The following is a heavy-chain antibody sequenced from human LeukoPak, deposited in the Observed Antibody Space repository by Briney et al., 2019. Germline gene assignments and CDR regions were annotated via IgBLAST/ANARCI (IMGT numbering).Heavy chain of an antibody. CDR1: GFTFSSYE. CDR2: ISKSGSEI. Sequence: GGSLRLSCAASGFTFSSYEMNWVRQAPGKGLEWVSYISKSGSEIYYADSVKGRFTISRDNAKNSLYLQMNSLRDEDTAMYYCARELKQVSWGDYWGPGTLVTVSS. CDR3: ARELKQVSWGDY. D-gene: IGHD3-16*01. J-gene: IGHJ4*02. V-gene: IGHV3-48*03.